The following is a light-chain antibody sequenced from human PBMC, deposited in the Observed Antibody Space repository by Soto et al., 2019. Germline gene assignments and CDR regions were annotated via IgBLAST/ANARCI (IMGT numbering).Light chain of an antibody. CDR2: GAS. V-gene: IGKV3-20*01. J-gene: IGKJ1*01. CDR3: QQYGSSPWT. Sequence: EVVLTQSPGTLSFSPGERATLSYRASQTIKSNYLAWYQQTPGQAPRLLIYGASSRATGIPDRFSGSGSVTDFTLTISSLEPEDFAVYYCQQYGSSPWTFGQGTKVEIK. CDR1: QTIKSNY.